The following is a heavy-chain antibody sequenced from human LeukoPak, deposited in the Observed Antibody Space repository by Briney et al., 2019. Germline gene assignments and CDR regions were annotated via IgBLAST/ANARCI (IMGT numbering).Heavy chain of an antibody. V-gene: IGHV3-48*04. Sequence: GGSLRLSCAASGFTFGDYSMNWVRQAPGKGLEWVSYISSSSTTIYYADSVKGRFTISRDNAKNSLYLQMNSLRAEDTGVYYCAKDAKGRVSTILHWGQGTLVTVSS. D-gene: IGHD3-3*01. CDR2: ISSSSTTI. CDR3: AKDAKGRVSTILH. J-gene: IGHJ4*02. CDR1: GFTFGDYS.